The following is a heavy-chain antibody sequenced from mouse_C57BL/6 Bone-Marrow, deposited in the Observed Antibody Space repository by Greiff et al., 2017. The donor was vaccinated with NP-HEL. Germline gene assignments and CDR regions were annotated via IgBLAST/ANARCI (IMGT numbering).Heavy chain of an antibody. V-gene: IGHV1-64*01. CDR1: GYTFTSYW. CDR2: IHPNSGST. Sequence: QVQLKQPGAELVKPGASVKLSCKASGYTFTSYWMHWVKQRPGQGLEWIGMIHPNSGSTNYNEKFKSKATLTVDKSSSTAYMQLSSLTSEDSAVYYCARWVGRKVFFAYWGQGTLVTVSA. CDR3: ARWVGRKVFFAY. J-gene: IGHJ3*01. D-gene: IGHD4-1*01.